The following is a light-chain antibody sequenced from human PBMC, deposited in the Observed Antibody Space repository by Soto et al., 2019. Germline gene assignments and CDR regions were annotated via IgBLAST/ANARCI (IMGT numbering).Light chain of an antibody. Sequence: QSVLTQPPPVSGSPGQSVTISCTGTSSDVGSYNRLSWYQQPPGTAPKLIMYEVNTRPSGVPDRFSGSKSGSTASLTISGLKAEDEADYYCSLYISGSTYVFGTGTKVTVL. CDR2: EVN. CDR3: SLYISGSTYV. J-gene: IGLJ1*01. CDR1: SSDVGSYNR. V-gene: IGLV2-18*01.